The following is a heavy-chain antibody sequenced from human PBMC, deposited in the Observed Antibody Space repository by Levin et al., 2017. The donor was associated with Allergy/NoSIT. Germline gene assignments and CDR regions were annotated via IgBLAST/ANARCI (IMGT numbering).Heavy chain of an antibody. Sequence: GESLKISCTASGFTFSNYGLHWVRRAPGKGLEWLTVVSYDGSYTYYGDSVKGRFTSSRDNSKDTLYLEMDSLRVEDTAMYYCAREFLHSGYYDLWGQGTLLTVSS. V-gene: IGHV3-30*03. J-gene: IGHJ5*02. CDR2: VSYDGSYT. CDR1: GFTFSNYG. CDR3: AREFLHSGYYDL. D-gene: IGHD3-22*01.